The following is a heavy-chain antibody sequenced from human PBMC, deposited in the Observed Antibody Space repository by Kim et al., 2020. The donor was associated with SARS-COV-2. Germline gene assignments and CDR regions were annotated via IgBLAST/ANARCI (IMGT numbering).Heavy chain of an antibody. CDR3: ARELHGVYYFDY. Sequence: GGSLRLSCAASGFTFSSYSMNWVRQAPGKGLEWVSSISSSSSYIYYADSVKGRFTISRDNAKNSLYLQMNSLRAEDTAVYYCARELHGVYYFDYWGQGTLVTVSS. D-gene: IGHD2-8*01. CDR2: ISSSSSYI. V-gene: IGHV3-21*01. CDR1: GFTFSSYS. J-gene: IGHJ4*02.